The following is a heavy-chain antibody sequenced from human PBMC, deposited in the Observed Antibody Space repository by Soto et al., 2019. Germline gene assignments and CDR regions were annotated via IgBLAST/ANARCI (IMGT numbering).Heavy chain of an antibody. V-gene: IGHV1-8*01. CDR2: MNPNSGNT. Sequence: ASVKVSCKASGYTFTSYDINWGRQATGQGLEWMGWMNPNSGNTGYAQKFQGRVTMTRNTSISTAYMELSSLRSEDTAVYYCARLYDSSGYYYYYYGMDVWGQGTTVTVSS. CDR1: GYTFTSYD. D-gene: IGHD3-22*01. J-gene: IGHJ6*02. CDR3: ARLYDSSGYYYYYYGMDV.